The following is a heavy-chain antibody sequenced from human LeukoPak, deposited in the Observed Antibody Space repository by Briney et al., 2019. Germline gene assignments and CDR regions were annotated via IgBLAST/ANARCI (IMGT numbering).Heavy chain of an antibody. CDR1: GGSISSGGYS. CDR3: ARGALWFGDLTYYFDY. D-gene: IGHD3-10*01. Sequence: NPSETLSLTCAVSGGSISSGGYSWSWIRQPPGKGLEWIGYIYHSGSTYYNPSLKSRVTISVDRSKNQFSLKLSSVTAADTAVYYCARGALWFGDLTYYFDYWGQGTLVTVSS. CDR2: IYHSGST. V-gene: IGHV4-30-2*01. J-gene: IGHJ4*02.